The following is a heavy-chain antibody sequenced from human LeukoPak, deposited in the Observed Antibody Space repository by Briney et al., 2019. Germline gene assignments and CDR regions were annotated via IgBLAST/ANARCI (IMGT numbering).Heavy chain of an antibody. J-gene: IGHJ3*02. CDR2: IYSSGGS. CDR3: ARIRDGYTLDAFDI. V-gene: IGHV4-59*01. D-gene: IGHD5-24*01. CDR1: GGSIGRYY. Sequence: SGSLSLTCTVSGGSIGRYYWSWIRQPPGKGLEWVGYIYSSGGSNYNPSLKSRVTISVDTSKKQFFLKLSSVTAADTAVYYCARIRDGYTLDAFDIWGQGTMVTVSS.